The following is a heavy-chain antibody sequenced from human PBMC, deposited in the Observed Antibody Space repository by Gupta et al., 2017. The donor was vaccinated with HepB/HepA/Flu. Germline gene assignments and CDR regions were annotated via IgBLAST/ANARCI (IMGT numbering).Heavy chain of an antibody. D-gene: IGHD6-19*01. V-gene: IGHV3-30-3*01. CDR2: ISYDGSNK. CDR1: GFTFSSYA. CDR3: ARDEPIAVAGGGFDY. J-gene: IGHJ4*02. Sequence: QVQLVESGGGVVQPGRSLRLSCAASGFTFSSYAMHWVRQAPGKGLEWVAVISYDGSNKYYADSVKGRFTISRDNSKNTLYLQMNSLRAEDTAVYYCARDEPIAVAGGGFDYWGQGTLVTVSS.